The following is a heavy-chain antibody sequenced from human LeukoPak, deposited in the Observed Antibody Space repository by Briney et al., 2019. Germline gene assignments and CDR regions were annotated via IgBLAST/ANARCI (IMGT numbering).Heavy chain of an antibody. D-gene: IGHD5-18*01. V-gene: IGHV3-30*04. Sequence: TGGSLRLSCAASGFTFSSYAMHWVRQAPGKGLEWVAVIRYDGGNEYYADSVEGRFTISRDNAKNSLYLQMSSLRAEDTAVYFCTRDGAYSYGMVDYWGQGTLVTVSS. CDR2: IRYDGGNE. CDR3: TRDGAYSYGMVDY. CDR1: GFTFSSYA. J-gene: IGHJ4*02.